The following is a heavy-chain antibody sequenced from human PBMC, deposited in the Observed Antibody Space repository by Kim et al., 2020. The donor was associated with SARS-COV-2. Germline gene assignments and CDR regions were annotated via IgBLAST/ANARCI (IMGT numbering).Heavy chain of an antibody. CDR3: AKDFAYDSRGHQIYYYGMDV. J-gene: IGHJ6*02. V-gene: IGHV3-23*01. D-gene: IGHD3-22*01. CDR1: GFTFSSYA. Sequence: GGSLRLSCAASGFTFSSYAMSWVRQAPGKGLEWVSAISGSGGSTYYADSVKGRFTISRDNSKNTLYLQMNSLRAEDTAVYYCAKDFAYDSRGHQIYYYGMDVWGQGTTVTVSS. CDR2: ISGSGGST.